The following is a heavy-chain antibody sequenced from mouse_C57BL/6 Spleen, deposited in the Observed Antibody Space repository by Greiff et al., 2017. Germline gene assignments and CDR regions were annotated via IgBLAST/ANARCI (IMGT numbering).Heavy chain of an antibody. CDR1: GYSFTGYY. J-gene: IGHJ3*01. D-gene: IGHD2-4*01. Sequence: EVKLQQSGPELVKPGASVKISCTASGYSFTGYYMNWVKQSPEKSLEWIGEINPSTGGTTYNQKFKAKATLTVDKSSSTAYMQLKSLTSEDSAVYYCARTEYDDAWFAYGGQGTLVTVSA. V-gene: IGHV1-42*01. CDR3: ARTEYDDAWFAY. CDR2: INPSTGGT.